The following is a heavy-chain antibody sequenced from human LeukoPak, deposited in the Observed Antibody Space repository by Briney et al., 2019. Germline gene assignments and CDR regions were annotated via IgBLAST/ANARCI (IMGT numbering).Heavy chain of an antibody. Sequence: SETLSLTCAVDGGSFSGYYWSWIRQPPGKGLEWIGEINHSGSTNYNPSLKSRVTISVDTSKNQFSLKLSSVTAADTAVYYCARRYLQWLAEYFQHWGQGTLVTVSS. V-gene: IGHV4-34*01. CDR2: INHSGST. J-gene: IGHJ1*01. CDR1: GGSFSGYY. D-gene: IGHD6-19*01. CDR3: ARRYLQWLAEYFQH.